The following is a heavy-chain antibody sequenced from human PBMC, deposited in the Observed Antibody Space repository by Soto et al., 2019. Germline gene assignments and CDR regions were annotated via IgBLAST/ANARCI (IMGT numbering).Heavy chain of an antibody. V-gene: IGHV1-69*01. J-gene: IGHJ4*02. CDR3: ARDGDRVTARH. CDR2: IIPIFGAA. D-gene: IGHD7-27*01. Sequence: QVQVVQSGAEVKQPGSSVKVSCKVSGGTFSTYSISWVRQAPGQGLEWVGGIIPIFGAAKHAQKFQGRVTITADDSTSTVYMELSGLRPEDTAVYFCARDGDRVTARHWGQGTLVTVSS. CDR1: GGTFSTYS.